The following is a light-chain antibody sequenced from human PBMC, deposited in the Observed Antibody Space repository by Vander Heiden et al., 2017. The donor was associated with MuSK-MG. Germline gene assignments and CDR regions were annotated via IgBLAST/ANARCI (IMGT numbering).Light chain of an antibody. V-gene: IGKV1-39*01. CDR3: QQNNSKPWT. J-gene: IGKJ1*01. Sequence: QITHSPSPLSASVGDRVTITCRTSQSISSLLDWYQQKPGKVPKLRVYSASSLESGVPSRFSGSGSETDFSLTISNLQPEDFATYYCQQNNSKPWTFGQGTRVEIK. CDR1: QSISSL. CDR2: SAS.